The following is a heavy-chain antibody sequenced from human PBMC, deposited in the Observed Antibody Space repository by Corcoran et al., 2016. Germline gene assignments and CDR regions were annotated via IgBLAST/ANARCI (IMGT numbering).Heavy chain of an antibody. CDR1: GFTFSSYG. CDR2: IWYDGSNK. CDR3: AYARQQLVGGIYYFVY. Sequence: QVQLVESGGGVVQPGRSLRLSCAASGFTFSSYGMHWVRQAPGKGLEWVAVIWYDGSNKYYADSVKGRFTISRDNSKNTLYLQMNSLRAEDTAVNSCAYARQQLVGGIYYFVYWGQGTLVTVSS. V-gene: IGHV3-33*01. J-gene: IGHJ4*02. D-gene: IGHD6-13*01.